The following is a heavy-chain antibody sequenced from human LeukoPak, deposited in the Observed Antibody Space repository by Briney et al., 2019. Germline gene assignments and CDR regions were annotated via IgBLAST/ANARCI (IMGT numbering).Heavy chain of an antibody. V-gene: IGHV4-39*01. CDR1: GGSISSSSYY. Sequence: PSETLSLTCTVSGGSISSSSYYWGWIRQPPGKGLEWIGSIYYSGSTYYNPSLKSRVTISVDTSKNQFPLKLSSVTATDTAVYYCARQLYSSGSYYAPMDVWGQGTLVTVSS. J-gene: IGHJ4*02. CDR2: IYYSGST. D-gene: IGHD3-10*01. CDR3: ARQLYSSGSYYAPMDV.